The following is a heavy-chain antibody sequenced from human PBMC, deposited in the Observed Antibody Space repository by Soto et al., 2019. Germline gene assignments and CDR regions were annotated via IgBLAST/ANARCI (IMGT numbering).Heavy chain of an antibody. Sequence: SETLSLTCTVSGGSMRGQHWSWIRQPPGKGLEWIGHHSDSTNYNPSLKSRITISTDTSKNQFSLKLSSVTAADTAVYYCATYTVGEGGRGYWGQGTLVTVSS. CDR2: HSDST. V-gene: IGHV4-4*09. CDR3: ATYTVGEGGRGY. CDR1: GGSMRGQH. D-gene: IGHD3-16*01. J-gene: IGHJ4*02.